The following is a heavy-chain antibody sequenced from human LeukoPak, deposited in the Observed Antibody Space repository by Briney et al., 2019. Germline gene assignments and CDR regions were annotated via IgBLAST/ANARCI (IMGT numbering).Heavy chain of an antibody. CDR1: GYTFTGYY. V-gene: IGHV1-2*04. CDR2: INPNSGGT. D-gene: IGHD6-13*01. CDR3: AREWEAAAGIFDY. Sequence: ASVKVSCKASGYTFTGYYMHWVRQAPGQGLEWMGWINPNSGGTNYAQKFQGWVTMTRDMSISTAYMELSRLRSDDTAVYYCAREWEAAAGIFDYWGQGTLVTVSS. J-gene: IGHJ4*02.